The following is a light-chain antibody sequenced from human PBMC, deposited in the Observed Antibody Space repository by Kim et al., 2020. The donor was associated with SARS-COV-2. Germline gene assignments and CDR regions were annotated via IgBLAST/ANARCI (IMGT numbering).Light chain of an antibody. CDR1: ALPEKQ. CDR2: KDS. J-gene: IGLJ1*01. V-gene: IGLV3-25*03. CDR3: QSADGSGTYV. Sequence: VSPGQTARITCSGDALPEKQTYWYQQKSGHAPLLLIYKDSERPSGIPGRFSGSSSGTTVTLTISGVQAEDDADYYCQSADGSGTYVFGTGTKVTVL.